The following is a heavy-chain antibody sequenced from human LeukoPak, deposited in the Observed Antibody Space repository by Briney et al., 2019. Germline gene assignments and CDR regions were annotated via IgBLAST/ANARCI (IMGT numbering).Heavy chain of an antibody. Sequence: GGSLRLSCAASGFTFSSYAMSWDRQAPGKGLEWVSAISGSGGSTYYADSVKGRFTISRDNSKNTLYLQMNSLRAEDTAVYYCAKTSRTTYYDILTGCCAPDYWGQGTLVTVSS. CDR2: ISGSGGST. D-gene: IGHD3-9*01. CDR3: AKTSRTTYYDILTGCCAPDY. J-gene: IGHJ4*02. CDR1: GFTFSSYA. V-gene: IGHV3-23*01.